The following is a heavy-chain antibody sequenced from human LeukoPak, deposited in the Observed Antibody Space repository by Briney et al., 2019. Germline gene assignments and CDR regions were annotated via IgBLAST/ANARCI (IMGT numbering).Heavy chain of an antibody. CDR1: GYTLTELS. J-gene: IGHJ4*02. CDR2: FDPEDGET. D-gene: IGHD1-20*01. V-gene: IGHV1-24*01. CDR3: ATALTLTGTTDFDY. Sequence: ASVKVSCKVSGYTLTELSMHWVRQAPGKGLEWMGGFDPEDGETIYAQKFQGRVTMTEDTSTDTAYMELSSLRSEDTAVYYRATALTLTGTTDFDYWGQGTLVTVSS.